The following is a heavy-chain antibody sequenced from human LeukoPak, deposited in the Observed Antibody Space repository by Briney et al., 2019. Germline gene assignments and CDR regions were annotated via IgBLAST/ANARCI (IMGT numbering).Heavy chain of an antibody. Sequence: GGSLRLSCAASGFTFSSYAMSWVRQAPGKGLEWVSAISGSGGSTYYADSVKGRFTISRDNSKNTLYLQMNSLRAEDTAVYYCAKDLWFGELYDTQVFDYWGQGTLVTVSS. CDR1: GFTFSSYA. CDR3: AKDLWFGELYDTQVFDY. V-gene: IGHV3-23*01. CDR2: ISGSGGST. J-gene: IGHJ4*02. D-gene: IGHD3-10*01.